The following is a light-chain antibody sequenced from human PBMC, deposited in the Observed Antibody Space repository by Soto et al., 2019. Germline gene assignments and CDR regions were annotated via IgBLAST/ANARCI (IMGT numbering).Light chain of an antibody. V-gene: IGKV2-28*01. J-gene: IGKJ5*01. CDR3: MQALQTLLT. CDR1: QSLLHSNGYNY. Sequence: DIVMTQSPRSLPVTPGEPASISCRSSQSLLHSNGYNYLDWYLQKPGQSPQLLIYLGSNRASGVPDRFSGSGSGTDFTLKISRVEAEDVGVYYCMQALQTLLTFGQGTRLEIK. CDR2: LGS.